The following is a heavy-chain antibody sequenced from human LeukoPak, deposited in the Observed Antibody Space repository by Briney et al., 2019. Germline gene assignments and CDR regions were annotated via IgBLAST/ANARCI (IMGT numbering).Heavy chain of an antibody. J-gene: IGHJ4*03. Sequence: SETLSLTCAVYGGSFSTYYWSWIRQSPGKGLEWIAEINHRGDTNYNPSVKSRVTISVDTSKNQFSLKVRSLTAADTAVYYCARGPTISETGYFDFWGEGGLVTVSS. CDR3: ARGPTISETGYFDF. D-gene: IGHD1-1*01. CDR1: GGSFSTYY. V-gene: IGHV4-34*01. CDR2: INHRGDT.